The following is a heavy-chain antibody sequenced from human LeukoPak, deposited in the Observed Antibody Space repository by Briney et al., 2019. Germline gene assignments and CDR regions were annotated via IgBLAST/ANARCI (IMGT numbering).Heavy chain of an antibody. CDR3: ARHESYGPFDY. J-gene: IGHJ4*02. Sequence: GSLRLSCAASGFTFSSYAMSRIRQPPGKGLEWIGYIYYSGSGSTNYNPSLKSRVTISVDTSKNQFSLKLSSVTAADTAVYYCARHESYGPFDYWGQGTLVTVSS. CDR2: IYYSGSGST. D-gene: IGHD1-26*01. CDR1: GFTFSSYA. V-gene: IGHV4-59*08.